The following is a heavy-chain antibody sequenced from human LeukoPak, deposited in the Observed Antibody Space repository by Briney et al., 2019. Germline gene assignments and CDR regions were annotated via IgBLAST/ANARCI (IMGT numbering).Heavy chain of an antibody. CDR2: IGSSSSYI. D-gene: IGHD1-1*01. V-gene: IGHV3-21*04. CDR3: AKEVWNGYYFDY. CDR1: GFTFSSYS. J-gene: IGHJ4*02. Sequence: PGGSLRLSCAASGFTFSSYSMNWVRQAPGKGLEWVSSIGSSSSYIYYADSVKGRFTISRDNSKNTLYLQMNSLRAEDTAVYYCAKEVWNGYYFDYWGQGTLVTVSS.